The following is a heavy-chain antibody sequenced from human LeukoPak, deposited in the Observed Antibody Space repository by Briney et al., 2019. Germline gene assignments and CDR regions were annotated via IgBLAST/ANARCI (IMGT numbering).Heavy chain of an antibody. CDR1: GFIFNDYA. CDR3: AKGLGKSSGWATLDY. D-gene: IGHD6-19*01. V-gene: IGHV3-9*01. J-gene: IGHJ4*02. Sequence: GGSLRLSCAASGFIFNDYAMHWVRQAPGKGLEWVSGINWNSNSIGYADSVKGRFTISRDNAKNSLYLQTNSLRAEDTAFYYCAKGLGKSSGWATLDYWGQGTLVTVSS. CDR2: INWNSNSI.